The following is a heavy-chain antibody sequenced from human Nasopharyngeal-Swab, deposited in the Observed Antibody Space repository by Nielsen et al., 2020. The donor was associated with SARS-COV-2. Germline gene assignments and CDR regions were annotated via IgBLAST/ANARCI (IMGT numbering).Heavy chain of an antibody. CDR1: GFTVSSNY. Sequence: GESLKISCAASGFTVSSNYMSWVRQAPGKGLEWVSVIYSGGSTYYADSVKGRFTISRGNSKNTLYLQMNSLRAEDTAVYYCARGSSGDYWGQGTLVTVSS. V-gene: IGHV3-53*01. CDR2: IYSGGST. CDR3: ARGSSGDY. D-gene: IGHD6-6*01. J-gene: IGHJ4*02.